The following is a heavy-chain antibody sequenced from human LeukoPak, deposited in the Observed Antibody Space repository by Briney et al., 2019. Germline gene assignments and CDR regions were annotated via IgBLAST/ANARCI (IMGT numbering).Heavy chain of an antibody. Sequence: PSETLSLTCTVSGGSISSYYWSWIRQPPGKGLELNGYIYYSGSTNYNPSLKSRVTISVDTSKNQFSLKLSSVTAADTAVYYCARDGGEGGATFDYWGQGTLVTVSS. J-gene: IGHJ4*02. CDR3: ARDGGEGGATFDY. CDR2: IYYSGST. D-gene: IGHD1-26*01. CDR1: GGSISSYY. V-gene: IGHV4-59*01.